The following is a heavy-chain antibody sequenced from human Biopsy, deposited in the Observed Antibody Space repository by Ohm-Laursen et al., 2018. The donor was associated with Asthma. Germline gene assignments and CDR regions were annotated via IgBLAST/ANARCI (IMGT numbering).Heavy chain of an antibody. CDR3: ARVPTTLRYFDL. Sequence: GTLSLTCTVSGGSVSSGSYYWSWIRQPPGKGLAWVSYISYSGSTDYNPSLKSRLTISMDTSKNQFTLKLSSVTSADTAVYYCARVPTTLRYFDLWGRGTLVTVSS. CDR2: ISYSGST. J-gene: IGHJ2*01. V-gene: IGHV4-61*01. CDR1: GGSVSSGSYY. D-gene: IGHD2-15*01.